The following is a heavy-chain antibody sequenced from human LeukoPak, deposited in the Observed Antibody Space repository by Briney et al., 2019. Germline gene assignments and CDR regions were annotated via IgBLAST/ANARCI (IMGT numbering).Heavy chain of an antibody. CDR2: IAHHGNNK. Sequence: PGGSLRLSCSASGFTFNRSAMHWVRQGPGKGLEWVAYIAHHGNNKYYADSVKGRFTISRDNSKGTLYLQMNSLRADDTAVYFCAKDGSWPCTDWGQGTLVTVSS. V-gene: IGHV3-30*02. J-gene: IGHJ4*02. CDR3: AKDGSWPCTD. D-gene: IGHD5-12*01. CDR1: GFTFNRSA.